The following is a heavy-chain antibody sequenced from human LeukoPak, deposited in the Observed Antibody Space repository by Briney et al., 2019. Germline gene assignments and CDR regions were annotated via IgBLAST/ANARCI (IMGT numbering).Heavy chain of an antibody. CDR1: GFTFSSYA. Sequence: GGSLRLFCAASGFTFSSYAMSWVRQAPGKGLEWVSAISGSGGSTYYADSVKGRFTISRDNSKNTLYLQMNSLRAEDTAVYYCAKDGVKSDFWSGYGPGLLWGQGTLVTVSS. D-gene: IGHD3-3*01. CDR3: AKDGVKSDFWSGYGPGLL. J-gene: IGHJ4*02. CDR2: ISGSGGST. V-gene: IGHV3-23*01.